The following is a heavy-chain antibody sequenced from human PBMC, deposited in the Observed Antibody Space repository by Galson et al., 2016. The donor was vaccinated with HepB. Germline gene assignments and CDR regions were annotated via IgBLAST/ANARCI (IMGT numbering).Heavy chain of an antibody. CDR1: GLTVYNNY. D-gene: IGHD3-9*01. Sequence: SLSLSCAASGLTVYNNYMSWVRQAPGKGLECISLIYSGGDTVYADPVKGRFTISRDHSKNTVYLQMNSLRVEDTAVYYCARDPPSVATGTWAWGQGTQVTVSS. J-gene: IGHJ5*02. CDR2: IYSGGDT. CDR3: ARDPPSVATGTWA. V-gene: IGHV3-66*01.